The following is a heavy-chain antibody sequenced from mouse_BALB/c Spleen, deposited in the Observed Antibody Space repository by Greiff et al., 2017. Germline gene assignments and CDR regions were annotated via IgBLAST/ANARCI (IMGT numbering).Heavy chain of an antibody. CDR2: IDPENGDT. CDR3: NAWDYYGSSYGGFDY. J-gene: IGHJ2*01. V-gene: IGHV14-4*02. CDR1: GFNIKDYY. Sequence: EVKLQESGAELVRSGASVKLSCTASGFNIKDYYMHWVKQRPEQGLEWIGWIDPENGDTEYAPKFQGKATMTADTSSNTAYLQLSSLRSEDTAVYYCNAWDYYGSSYGGFDYWGQGTTLTVSS. D-gene: IGHD1-1*01.